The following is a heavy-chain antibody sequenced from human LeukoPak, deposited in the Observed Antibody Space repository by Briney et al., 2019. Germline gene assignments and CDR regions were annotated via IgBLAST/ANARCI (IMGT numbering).Heavy chain of an antibody. V-gene: IGHV3-53*01. Sequence: GGSLRLSCAASGFTVSSNYMSWVRQAPGKGLGWVSLIYSGGNTYYADSVKGRFTISRDNSKNTLYLQMNSLRAEDTAVYYCARRGSNTWLFDYWGQGTLVTVSS. D-gene: IGHD6-13*01. CDR1: GFTVSSNY. CDR2: IYSGGNT. CDR3: ARRGSNTWLFDY. J-gene: IGHJ4*02.